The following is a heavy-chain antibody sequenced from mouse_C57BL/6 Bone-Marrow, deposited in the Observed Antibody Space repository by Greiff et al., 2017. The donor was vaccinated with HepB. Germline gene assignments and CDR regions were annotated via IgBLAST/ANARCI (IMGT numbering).Heavy chain of an antibody. CDR2: IYPGSGST. CDR1: GYTFTSYW. Sequence: QVQLQQPGAELVKPGASVKMSCKASGYTFTSYWITWVKQRPGQGLEWIGDIYPGSGSTNYNEKFKSKATLTVDTSSSTAYMQLSSLTSEDSAVYYCAREGPYDCTLDYWGQGTTLTVSS. J-gene: IGHJ2*01. CDR3: AREGPYDCTLDY. V-gene: IGHV1-55*01. D-gene: IGHD2-4*01.